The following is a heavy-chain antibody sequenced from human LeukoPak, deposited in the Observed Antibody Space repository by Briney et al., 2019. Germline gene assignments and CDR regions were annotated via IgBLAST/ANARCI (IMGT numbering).Heavy chain of an antibody. CDR3: AKGESITSAWFDS. CDR2: ISSDEINE. J-gene: IGHJ5*01. CDR1: GFTFSSYG. V-gene: IGHV3-30*18. D-gene: IGHD5-24*01. Sequence: GGSLRLSCAASGFTFSSYGMHWVRQAPGKGLEWVAVISSDEINEYYADSVKGRFTISRDNSKNTPYLQINSLRGEDTAVYYCAKGESITSAWFDSWGQGTLVTVFS.